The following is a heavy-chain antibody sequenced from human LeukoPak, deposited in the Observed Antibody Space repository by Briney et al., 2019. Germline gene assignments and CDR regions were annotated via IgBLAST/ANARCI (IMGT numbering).Heavy chain of an antibody. CDR3: AGSRSGWSRFDS. CDR1: GFTFSSYA. J-gene: IGHJ4*02. CDR2: ISGSGGST. D-gene: IGHD6-19*01. V-gene: IGHV3-23*01. Sequence: GGSLRLSCAASGFTFSSYAMSWVRQAPGKGLEWVSAISGSGGSTYYADSVKGRFTISRDNSKNTLYLQMNSLRVEDTAVFYCAGSRSGWSRFDSWGQGTLLTVSS.